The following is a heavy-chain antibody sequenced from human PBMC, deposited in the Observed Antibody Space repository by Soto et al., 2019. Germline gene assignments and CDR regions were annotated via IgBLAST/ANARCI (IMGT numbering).Heavy chain of an antibody. J-gene: IGHJ4*02. CDR2: ISDGGDRT. Sequence: GGSLRLSCAASAFTFSNYGMSWVRQAPGKGLEWVSVISDGGDRTYHADSVKGRFTIARDNSKNTLYLQMNSLRSDDTAVYYCARALYSSGWYFGYWGQGTLVTVSS. CDR3: ARALYSSGWYFGY. V-gene: IGHV3-23*01. CDR1: AFTFSNYG. D-gene: IGHD6-19*01.